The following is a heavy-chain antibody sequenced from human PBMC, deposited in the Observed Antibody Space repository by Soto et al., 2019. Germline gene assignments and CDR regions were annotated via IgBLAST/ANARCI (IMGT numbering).Heavy chain of an antibody. J-gene: IGHJ4*02. CDR3: EWEVQVYTPAFVY. CDR2: ISPMFGAA. CDR1: GGTFNTYA. Sequence: QVQLVQSGAEMKKPGSSLKVSCQSSGGTFNTYAMNWVRQAPGQGPEWMGDISPMFGAANYAPKFQGRVTITADESTGTSYMQLISLTSADTALYFCEWEVQVYTPAFVYWGQGTLVTVSS. V-gene: IGHV1-69*19.